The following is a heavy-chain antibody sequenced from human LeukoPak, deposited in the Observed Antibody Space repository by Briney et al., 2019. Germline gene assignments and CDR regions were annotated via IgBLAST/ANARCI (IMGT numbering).Heavy chain of an antibody. CDR1: GYTLTELS. Sequence: GASVKVSCKVSGYTLTELSMHWVRRAPGKGLEWMGGFDPEDGETIYAQKFQGRVTMTEDTSTDTAYMELSSLRSEDTAVYYCASVWSGYYRQFFDYWGQGTLVTVSS. CDR2: FDPEDGET. J-gene: IGHJ4*02. V-gene: IGHV1-24*01. CDR3: ASVWSGYYRQFFDY. D-gene: IGHD3-3*01.